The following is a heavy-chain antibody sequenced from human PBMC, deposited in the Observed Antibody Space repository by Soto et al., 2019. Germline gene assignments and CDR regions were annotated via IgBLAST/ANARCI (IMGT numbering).Heavy chain of an antibody. CDR3: ARVRLGYCSGGSCYLDY. D-gene: IGHD2-15*01. Sequence: QVQLVQSGAEVKKPGSSVKVSCKASGGTFSSYAISWVRQAPGQGLEWMGGIIPIFGTANYAQKFQGRVTITADESTSTAYMELSSLRSEDTAVYYCARVRLGYCSGGSCYLDYWGQGTLVTVSS. CDR2: IIPIFGTA. V-gene: IGHV1-69*12. CDR1: GGTFSSYA. J-gene: IGHJ4*02.